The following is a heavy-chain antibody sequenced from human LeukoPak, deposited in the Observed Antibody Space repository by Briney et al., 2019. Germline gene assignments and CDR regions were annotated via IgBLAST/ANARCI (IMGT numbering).Heavy chain of an antibody. V-gene: IGHV5-51*01. CDR1: GYSFTSYW. CDR3: ARFETYYYDSSGGNWFNP. Sequence: GESLKISCKGSGYSFTSYWIGWVRQMPGKGLEWMGIIYPGDSDTRYSPSFQGQVTISADKSISTAYLQWSSLKASDTAMYYCARFETYYYDSSGGNWFNPWGQGTLVTVSS. CDR2: IYPGDSDT. J-gene: IGHJ5*02. D-gene: IGHD3-22*01.